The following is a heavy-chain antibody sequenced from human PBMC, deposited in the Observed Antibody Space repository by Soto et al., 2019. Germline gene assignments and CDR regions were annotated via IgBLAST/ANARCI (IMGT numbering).Heavy chain of an antibody. J-gene: IGHJ4*02. Sequence: SETLSLTCTVSGGSISSYYWSWIRQPPGKGLEWIGYIYYSGSTNYNPSLKSRVTISVDTSKNQFSLKLSSVTAADTAVYSCVRTYSSGYYFDYWGQGTLVTVSS. D-gene: IGHD6-25*01. CDR2: IYYSGST. V-gene: IGHV4-59*01. CDR1: GGSISSYY. CDR3: VRTYSSGYYFDY.